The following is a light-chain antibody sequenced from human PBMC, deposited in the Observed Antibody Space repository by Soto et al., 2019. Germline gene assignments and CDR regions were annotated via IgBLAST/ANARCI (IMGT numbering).Light chain of an antibody. CDR2: DAS. V-gene: IGKV1-33*01. J-gene: IGKJ4*01. Sequence: IQMTQSPSSLSASVGDRVTITCRASQNISSDLDWYQQKPGRAPKLLIYDASSLEGGVPSRFRGSGSGTDFTLTISSLQPEDIATYYCQQYDNYPLTFGGGTEVDIK. CDR1: QNISSD. CDR3: QQYDNYPLT.